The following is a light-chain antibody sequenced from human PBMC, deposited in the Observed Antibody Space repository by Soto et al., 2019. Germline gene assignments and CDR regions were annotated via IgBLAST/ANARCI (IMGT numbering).Light chain of an antibody. J-gene: IGKJ2*01. Sequence: VMTQSPATLSVSPGERATLSCRASQSVSSNLAWYQQKRGQAPRLLIYDASTRATGIPARFSGSGSGTEFTLTISSLQSEDFAVYYCQQYNNWPPYTFGQGTKV. CDR3: QQYNNWPPYT. CDR2: DAS. V-gene: IGKV3-15*01. CDR1: QSVSSN.